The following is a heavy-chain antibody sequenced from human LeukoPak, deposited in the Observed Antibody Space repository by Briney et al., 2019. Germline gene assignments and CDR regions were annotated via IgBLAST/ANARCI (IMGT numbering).Heavy chain of an antibody. CDR3: ARGLRATSFGGRRMDV. Sequence: ASVKVSCKASGYTLTSYGISGVRQAPGQGLEWMGWISAYNGNTHYAHKRQGRVTMTTDTTTSTAYMELRMLRSDETAVYYGARGLRATSFGGRRMDVWGKGTTVTVSS. D-gene: IGHD3-3*01. CDR1: GYTLTSYG. J-gene: IGHJ6*04. V-gene: IGHV1-18*01. CDR2: ISAYNGNT.